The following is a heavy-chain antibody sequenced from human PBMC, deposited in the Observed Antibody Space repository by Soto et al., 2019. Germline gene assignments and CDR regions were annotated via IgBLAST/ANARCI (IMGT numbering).Heavy chain of an antibody. CDR2: TYYRSKWYN. CDR1: GDSVSSNSAA. J-gene: IGHJ6*04. Sequence: SQTLSLTCAISGDSVSSNSAAWNWIRQSPSRGLEWLGRTYYRSKWYNDYAVSVKSHITINPATSKNQFSLQLNSVTPEDTVAYYWARGPRRYYCGMKVWRKRTTIIVAS. CDR3: ARGPRRYYCGMKV. V-gene: IGHV6-1*01.